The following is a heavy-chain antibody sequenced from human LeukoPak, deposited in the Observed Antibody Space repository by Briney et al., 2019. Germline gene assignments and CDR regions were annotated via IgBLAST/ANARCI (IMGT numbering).Heavy chain of an antibody. D-gene: IGHD3-22*01. CDR3: ARALMRGSNNHYYHSNNPFCY. V-gene: IGHV1-46*01. CDR2: INPSGGST. Sequence: ASVKVSCKASGYTFTSYYMHWVRQAPGQGREWMGIINPSGGSTSYAQKFQGRVTMTRDTSTSTVYMELSSLRSEDTAVYYCARALMRGSNNHYYHSNNPFCYWGQGTLVTVSS. J-gene: IGHJ4*02. CDR1: GYTFTSYY.